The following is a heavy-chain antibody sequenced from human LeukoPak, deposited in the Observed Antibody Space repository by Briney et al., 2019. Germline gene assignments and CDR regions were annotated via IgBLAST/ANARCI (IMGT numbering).Heavy chain of an antibody. Sequence: ASVKVSCKASGYTFTSYGISWVRQTPGQGLEWMGWISAYNGNTNYAQKLQGRVTMTTDTSTSTAYMELRSLRSDDTAVYYCLGTFYYDSSGGDYWGQGTLVTVSS. J-gene: IGHJ4*02. CDR2: ISAYNGNT. V-gene: IGHV1-18*01. CDR3: LGTFYYDSSGGDY. D-gene: IGHD3-22*01. CDR1: GYTFTSYG.